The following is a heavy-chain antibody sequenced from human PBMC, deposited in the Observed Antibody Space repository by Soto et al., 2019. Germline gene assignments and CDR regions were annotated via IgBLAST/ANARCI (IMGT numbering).Heavy chain of an antibody. J-gene: IGHJ4*02. CDR3: ARQGYYYDSSGYYNY. D-gene: IGHD3-22*01. CDR1: GYSFTSYW. V-gene: IGHV5-10-1*01. CDR2: IDPSDSYT. Sequence: PRQSLNLSCKGSGYSFTSYWISWVRQMPGKGLEWMGRIDPSDSYTNYSPSFQGHVTISADKSISTAYLQWSSLKASDTAMYYCARQGYYYDSSGYYNYWGQGTLVTVSS.